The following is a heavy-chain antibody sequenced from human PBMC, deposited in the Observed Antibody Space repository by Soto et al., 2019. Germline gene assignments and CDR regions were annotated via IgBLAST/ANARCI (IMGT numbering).Heavy chain of an antibody. CDR2: IYYSGST. CDR3: ARRHCSSTSCYVLDAFDI. Sequence: QLQLQESGPGLVKPSETLSLTCTVSGGSISSSSYYWGWIRQPPGKGLEWIGSIYYSGSTYYNPSLKSRVTISVDTSKNQFSLKLSSVTAADTAVYYCARRHCSSTSCYVLDAFDIWGQGTMVTVSS. J-gene: IGHJ3*02. D-gene: IGHD2-2*01. V-gene: IGHV4-39*01. CDR1: GGSISSSSYY.